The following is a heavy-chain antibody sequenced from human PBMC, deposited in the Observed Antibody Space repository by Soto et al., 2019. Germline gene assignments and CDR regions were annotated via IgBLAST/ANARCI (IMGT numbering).Heavy chain of an antibody. CDR3: ARQGEPFLRHRYITMIVVVTAPFDY. Sequence: SETLSLTCAVYGGSFSGYYWSWIRQPPGKGLEWIGEINHSGSTNYNPSLKSRVTISVDTSKNQFSLTLSSVTAADTAVYYCARQGEPFLRHRYITMIVVVTAPFDYWGQGTLVTVSS. D-gene: IGHD3-22*01. CDR2: INHSGST. J-gene: IGHJ4*02. CDR1: GGSFSGYY. V-gene: IGHV4-34*01.